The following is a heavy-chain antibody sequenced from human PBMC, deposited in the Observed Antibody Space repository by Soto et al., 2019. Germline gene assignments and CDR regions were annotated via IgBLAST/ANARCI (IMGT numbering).Heavy chain of an antibody. CDR3: ASAALDREIGGY. CDR1: GFTFSSYW. D-gene: IGHD6-13*01. V-gene: IGHV3-74*01. Sequence: GGSLRLSCAASGFTFSSYWMHWVRQAPGKGLVWVSRINSDGSSTSYADSVKGRFTISRDNAKNTLYLQMNSLRAEDTAVYYCASAALDREIGGYWGQGTLVTVSS. J-gene: IGHJ4*02. CDR2: INSDGSST.